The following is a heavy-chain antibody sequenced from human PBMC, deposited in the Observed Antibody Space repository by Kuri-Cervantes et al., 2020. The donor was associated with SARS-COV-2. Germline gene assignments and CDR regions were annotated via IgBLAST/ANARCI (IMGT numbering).Heavy chain of an antibody. CDR1: GYTFTSYG. CDR2: ISAYNGNT. D-gene: IGHD1-1*01. CDR3: ALDPRVRSRPLSY. J-gene: IGHJ4*02. Sequence: ASVKVSCKASGYTFTSYGISWVRQAPGQGLEWMGWISAYNGNTNYAQKFQGRVTITADKSTSTAYMELSSLRSEDTAVYYCALDPRVRSRPLSYWGQGTLVTVSS. V-gene: IGHV1-18*01.